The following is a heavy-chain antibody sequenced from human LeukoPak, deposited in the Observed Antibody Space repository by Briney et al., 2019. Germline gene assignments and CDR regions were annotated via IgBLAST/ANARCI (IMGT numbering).Heavy chain of an antibody. J-gene: IGHJ3*02. Sequence: SETLSLTCTVSGGSITSGEHYCSWIRQPPGTGLEWIGYVAYTGSTYYNPSLKSRVTISVDTSKNQFSLKLSSVTAADTAVYYCARPHLDFARDAFDIWGQGTMVTVSS. V-gene: IGHV4-30-4*01. CDR3: ARPHLDFARDAFDI. D-gene: IGHD3-9*01. CDR2: VAYTGST. CDR1: GGSITSGEHY.